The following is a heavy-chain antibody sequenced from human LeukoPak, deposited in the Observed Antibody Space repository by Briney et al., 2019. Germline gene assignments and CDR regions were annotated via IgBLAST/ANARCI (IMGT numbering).Heavy chain of an antibody. CDR2: INPNTGGT. CDR3: ARDPVVRGIAVAGTNY. V-gene: IGHV1-2*02. J-gene: IGHJ4*02. Sequence: ASVKVSCKASGYTFTGYYIHWVRQAPGQGLEWMGWINPNTGGTNYAQKFQGRVTMTRDTSISTAYMELSRLRSDDTAVYYCARDPVVRGIAVAGTNYWGQGTLVTVSS. CDR1: GYTFTGYY. D-gene: IGHD6-19*01.